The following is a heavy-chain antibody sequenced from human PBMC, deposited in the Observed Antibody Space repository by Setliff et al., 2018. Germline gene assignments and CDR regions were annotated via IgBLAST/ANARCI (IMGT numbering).Heavy chain of an antibody. D-gene: IGHD3-3*01. J-gene: IGHJ6*03. CDR1: GDSMSSAKYY. CDR2: IYTDGST. CDR3: ARVTGFLYMDV. Sequence: PSETLSPTCTVSGDSMSSAKYYWSWIRQSAGKGLECIGRIYTDGSTKYNPSLNSRVTLSIDTSKNQFSLRLSSVTAADTAVYFCARVTGFLYMDVWGKGTTVTVSS. V-gene: IGHV4-61*02.